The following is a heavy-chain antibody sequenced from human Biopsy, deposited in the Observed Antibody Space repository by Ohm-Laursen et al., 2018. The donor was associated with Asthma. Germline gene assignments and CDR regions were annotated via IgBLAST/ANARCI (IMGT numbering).Heavy chain of an antibody. Sequence: SLRLPCSASGFTFSTYGMHWVRQAPGKGLEWVAYIAWDGINSYYADSVKGRFTISRDNSRNTLYLQKNSLRADDTAVYYCARAGESDLVGGLDVWGQGTTVSVS. V-gene: IGHV3-30*03. CDR2: IAWDGINS. CDR3: ARAGESDLVGGLDV. D-gene: IGHD2-21*01. J-gene: IGHJ6*02. CDR1: GFTFSTYG.